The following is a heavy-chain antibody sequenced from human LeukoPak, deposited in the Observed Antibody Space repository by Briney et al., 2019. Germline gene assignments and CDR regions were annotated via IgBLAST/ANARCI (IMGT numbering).Heavy chain of an antibody. D-gene: IGHD2-2*01. Sequence: GGSLRLSCAPSGFTLSSSAMHWGRHAPGKGLEWGAVIRNEGSNKYYADSVKGRFSISRDNSKNTLYLQMNSLRAEDTAVYYGAKEGGSGYQLRDFDYWGQGTLITVSS. CDR1: GFTLSSSA. CDR2: IRNEGSNK. CDR3: AKEGGSGYQLRDFDY. J-gene: IGHJ4*02. V-gene: IGHV3-30*02.